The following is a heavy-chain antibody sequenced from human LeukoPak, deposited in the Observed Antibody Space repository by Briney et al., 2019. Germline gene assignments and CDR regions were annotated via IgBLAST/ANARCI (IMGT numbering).Heavy chain of an antibody. V-gene: IGHV3-30*03. CDR3: ARDQWELPLGADYYYYGMDV. CDR2: ISYDGSNK. Sequence: PGGSLRLSCAASGFTFSSYGMHWVRQAPGKGLEWVAVISYDGSNKYYADSVKGRFTISRDNSKNTLYLQMNSLRAEDTAVYYCARDQWELPLGADYYYYGMDVWGQGTTVTVSS. D-gene: IGHD1-26*01. CDR1: GFTFSSYG. J-gene: IGHJ6*02.